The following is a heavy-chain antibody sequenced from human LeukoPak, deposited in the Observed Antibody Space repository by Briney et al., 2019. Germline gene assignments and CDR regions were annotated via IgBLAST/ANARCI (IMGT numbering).Heavy chain of an antibody. CDR1: GYTFTGHY. D-gene: IGHD5-12*01. CDR3: ARDRDIVATISSFDY. CDR2: IIPILGIA. V-gene: IGHV1-69*04. J-gene: IGHJ4*02. Sequence: GASVKVSCKASGYTFTGHYLHWVRQAPGQGLEWMGRIIPILGIANYAQKFQGRVTITADKSTSTAYMELSSLRSEDTAVYYCARDRDIVATISSFDYWGQGTLVTVSS.